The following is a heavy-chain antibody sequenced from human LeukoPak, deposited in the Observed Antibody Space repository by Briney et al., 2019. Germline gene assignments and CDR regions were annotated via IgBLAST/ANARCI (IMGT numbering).Heavy chain of an antibody. J-gene: IGHJ4*02. V-gene: IGHV1-18*01. Sequence: ASVKVSCKASGYTFTSYGISWGRQAPGQGLEWMGWITAYNGNTNYAQKLQGRVTMTTDTSTSTAYMELRSLRSDDTAVYYCARGGERITIFGVVITHNDYWGQGTLVTVSS. CDR3: ARGGERITIFGVVITHNDY. CDR2: ITAYNGNT. D-gene: IGHD3-3*01. CDR1: GYTFTSYG.